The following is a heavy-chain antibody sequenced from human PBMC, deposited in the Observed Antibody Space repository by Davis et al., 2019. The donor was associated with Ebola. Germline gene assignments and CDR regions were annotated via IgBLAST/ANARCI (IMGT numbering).Heavy chain of an antibody. D-gene: IGHD4-11*01. CDR1: GGSFSGYY. V-gene: IGHV4-34*01. J-gene: IGHJ6*02. CDR2: INHSGST. Sequence: PSETLSLTCAVSGGSFSGYYWSWIRQPPGKGLEWIGEINHSGSTNYNPSLKSRVTISVDTSKNQFSLKLSSVTAADTAVYYCARGPSNYRIRPSKYYYYGMDVWGQGTTVTVSS. CDR3: ARGPSNYRIRPSKYYYYGMDV.